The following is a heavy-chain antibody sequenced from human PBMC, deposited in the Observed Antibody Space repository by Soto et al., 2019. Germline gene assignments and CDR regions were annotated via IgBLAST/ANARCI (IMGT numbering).Heavy chain of an antibody. Sequence: EVQLLESGGGLVQPGGSLRLSCAASGFTFSSYAMSWVRQAPGKGLEWVSAISGSGGSTYYADSVKGRFTISRDNSKNTLYLQRNSLRAEDTAVYYCASLGSFGEGMDVWGQGTTVTVSS. V-gene: IGHV3-23*01. CDR2: ISGSGGST. J-gene: IGHJ6*02. CDR1: GFTFSSYA. CDR3: ASLGSFGEGMDV. D-gene: IGHD3-10*01.